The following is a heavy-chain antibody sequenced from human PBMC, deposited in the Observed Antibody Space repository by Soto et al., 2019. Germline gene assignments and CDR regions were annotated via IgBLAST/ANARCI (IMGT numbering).Heavy chain of an antibody. D-gene: IGHD3-22*01. Sequence: QVQLQESGPGLVKPSQTLSLTCTVSGGSISSGGYYWSWIRQHPGKGLEWIGYIYYSGSTYYNPSLKSRVTISVDTSKNQFSLKLSSVTAADTAVYYCARELGSYYYDSSGYFQNWFDPWGQGTLVTVSS. J-gene: IGHJ5*02. CDR3: ARELGSYYYDSSGYFQNWFDP. V-gene: IGHV4-31*03. CDR2: IYYSGST. CDR1: GGSISSGGYY.